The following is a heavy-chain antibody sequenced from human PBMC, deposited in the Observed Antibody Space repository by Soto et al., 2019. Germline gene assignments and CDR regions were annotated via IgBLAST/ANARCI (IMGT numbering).Heavy chain of an antibody. J-gene: IGHJ6*03. CDR2: ISSSSSYI. CDR3: ARGDCVGGSCYSLAGSFHYYMDV. V-gene: IGHV3-21*01. CDR1: GFTFSSYS. Sequence: GGSLRLSCAASGFTFSSYSMNWVRQAPGKGLEWVSSISSSSSYIYYADSVKGRFTISRDNAKNTLYLQMNSLRVEDTAVYYCARGDCVGGSCYSLAGSFHYYMDVWGKGTTVTVSS. D-gene: IGHD2-15*01.